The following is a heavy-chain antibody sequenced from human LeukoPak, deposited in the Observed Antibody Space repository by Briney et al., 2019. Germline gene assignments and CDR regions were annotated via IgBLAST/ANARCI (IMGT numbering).Heavy chain of an antibody. CDR2: IYTTGSS. CDR3: ARVSPSGVWDV. CDR1: GGSISGINYY. J-gene: IGHJ6*02. D-gene: IGHD3-10*01. Sequence: SQTLSLTCTVSGGSISGINYYWTWIRQPAGKGLEWIGRIYTTGSSNYNPSLKSRVTISVDTSNNQFSLKLSSVTAADMAVYYCARVSPSGVWDVWGQGTTVTVSS. V-gene: IGHV4-61*02.